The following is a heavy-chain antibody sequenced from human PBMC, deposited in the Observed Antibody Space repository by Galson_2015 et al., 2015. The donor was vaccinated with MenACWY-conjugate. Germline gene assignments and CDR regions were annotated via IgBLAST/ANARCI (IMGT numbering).Heavy chain of an antibody. CDR1: GYIFSTYW. J-gene: IGHJ3*01. CDR2: IYPGDTYI. CDR3: TRRLSANFRDAFDF. V-gene: IGHV5-51*01. Sequence: QSGAEVKKPGESLTISCQGSGYIFSTYWIAWVRQMPGKGLEWMGMIYPGDTYIRNNPSFEGQVTMSVDKSISTAYLRWSSLKASDTAMYDCTRRLSANFRDAFDFWGQGTMVTVSS. D-gene: IGHD2-21*02.